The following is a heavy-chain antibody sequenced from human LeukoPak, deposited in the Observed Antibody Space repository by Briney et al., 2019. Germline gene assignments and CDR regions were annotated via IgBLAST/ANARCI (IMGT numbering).Heavy chain of an antibody. J-gene: IGHJ4*02. D-gene: IGHD1-26*01. V-gene: IGHV4-59*01. CDR1: GGSISSYY. CDR3: ARVPSGSYFEFDY. CDR2: VHYSGST. Sequence: PSETLSLTCTVSGGSISSYYWSWIRQPPGKGLEWIGYVHYSGSTNYNPSLKSRVTTSVDTSKNQISLKLSSVTASDTAVYYCARVPSGSYFEFDYWGQGTLVTVSS.